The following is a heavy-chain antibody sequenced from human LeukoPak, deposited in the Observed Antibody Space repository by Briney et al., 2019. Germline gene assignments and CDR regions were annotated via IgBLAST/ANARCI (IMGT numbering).Heavy chain of an antibody. CDR3: ARDRRSWYYDSSGYPNYDAFDI. CDR1: GYTFTSYG. D-gene: IGHD3-22*01. J-gene: IGHJ3*02. Sequence: ASVKVSCKASGYTFTSYGISWVRQAPGQGLEWMGWISAYNGNTNYAQKLQGRVTMTIDTSTSTAYMELRSLRSDDTAVYYCARDRRSWYYDSSGYPNYDAFDIWGQGTMVTVSS. V-gene: IGHV1-18*01. CDR2: ISAYNGNT.